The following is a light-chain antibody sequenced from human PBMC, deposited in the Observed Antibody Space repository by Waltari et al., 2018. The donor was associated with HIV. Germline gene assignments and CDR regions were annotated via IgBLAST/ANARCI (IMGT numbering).Light chain of an antibody. CDR2: SAS. J-gene: IGKJ1*01. CDR3: QQYNNWPTA. Sequence: EIVMTQSPATLSLFAGDIATISCRARRSVGSNLAWYQQRPGQAPRLLIYSASTRATNIPARFSGSGSGTDFTLTITSLQSEDFTVYYCQQYNNWPTAFGQGTKVDIK. V-gene: IGKV3-15*01. CDR1: RSVGSN.